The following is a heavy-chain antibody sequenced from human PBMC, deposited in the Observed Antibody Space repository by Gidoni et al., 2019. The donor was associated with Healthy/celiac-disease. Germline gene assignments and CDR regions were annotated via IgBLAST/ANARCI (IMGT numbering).Heavy chain of an antibody. Sequence: EVQLLESGGGLVQPGGSLRLSCAASGFTFSSYAMSWVRQAPGKGLEWVSAISGSGGSTYYADSVKGRFTISRDNSKNTLYLQMNSLRAEDTAVYYCAKVYTIFGVVTSDVYYYYGMDVWGQGTTVTVSS. V-gene: IGHV3-23*01. CDR1: GFTFSSYA. CDR3: AKVYTIFGVVTSDVYYYYGMDV. D-gene: IGHD3-3*01. J-gene: IGHJ6*02. CDR2: ISGSGGST.